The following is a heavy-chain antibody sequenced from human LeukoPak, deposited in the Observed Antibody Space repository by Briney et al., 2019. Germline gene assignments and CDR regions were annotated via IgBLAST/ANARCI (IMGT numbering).Heavy chain of an antibody. Sequence: SQTLSLTCAISGDSVSSNSAAWNWIRQSPSRGLEWLGRTYYRPKWYNDYTVSVKSRITISPDTSKNQFSLQLNSVTPEDTAVYYCARGAYLVNYYYYNGMDVWGQGTTVTVSS. D-gene: IGHD4-23*01. CDR1: GDSVSSNSAA. CDR2: TYYRPKWYN. J-gene: IGHJ6*02. CDR3: ARGAYLVNYYYYNGMDV. V-gene: IGHV6-1*01.